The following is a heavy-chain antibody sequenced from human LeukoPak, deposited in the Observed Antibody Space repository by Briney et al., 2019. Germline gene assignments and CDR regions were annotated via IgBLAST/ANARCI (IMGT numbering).Heavy chain of an antibody. CDR1: GGTFSSYA. V-gene: IGHV1-69*06. CDR3: VIYNFGGYCSGGSCYGEAFDY. J-gene: IGHJ4*02. D-gene: IGHD2-15*01. CDR2: IIPIFGTA. Sequence: SVKVSCKASGGTFSSYAISWVRQAPGQGLEWMGGIIPIFGTANYAQKFQGRVTITADKSTSTAYMELSSLRSEDTAVYYCVIYNFGGYCSGGSCYGEAFDYWGQGTLVTVSS.